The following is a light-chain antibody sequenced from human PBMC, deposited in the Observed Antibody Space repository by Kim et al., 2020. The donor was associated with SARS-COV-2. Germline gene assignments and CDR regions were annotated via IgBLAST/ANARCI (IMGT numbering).Light chain of an antibody. Sequence: SYELTQPPSVSVSPGQTATITCSGDKLGDKYSYWYQQKPGQSPVLVIYQVTKRPSGIPERFSGSSSGNTATLTFSGTQAMDEADYYCQAWDSTTVVFGGG. CDR1: KLGDKY. V-gene: IGLV3-1*01. CDR2: QVT. J-gene: IGLJ2*01. CDR3: QAWDSTTVV.